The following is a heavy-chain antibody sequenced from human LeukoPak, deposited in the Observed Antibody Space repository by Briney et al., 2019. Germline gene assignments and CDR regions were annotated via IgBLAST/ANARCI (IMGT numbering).Heavy chain of an antibody. V-gene: IGHV3-23*01. D-gene: IGHD3-22*01. CDR1: GFTFSSYA. Sequence: GGSLRLSCAASGFTFSSYAMSWVRQAPGKGLEWVPAISGSGGSTYYADSVKGRFTISRDNSKNTLYLQMNSLRAEDTAVYYCAKETAIVVVTYYFDYWGQGTLVTVSS. J-gene: IGHJ4*02. CDR2: ISGSGGST. CDR3: AKETAIVVVTYYFDY.